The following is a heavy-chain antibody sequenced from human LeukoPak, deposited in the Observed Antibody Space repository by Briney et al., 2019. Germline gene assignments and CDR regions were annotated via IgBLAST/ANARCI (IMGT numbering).Heavy chain of an antibody. D-gene: IGHD3-22*01. CDR2: ISYDGSNK. CDR3: AKDRGYYGSSGYPI. J-gene: IGHJ3*02. V-gene: IGHV3-30*18. Sequence: QPGRSLRLSCAASGFTFSSYGMHWVRQAPGKGLEWVAVISYDGSNKYYADSVKGRFTISRDNSKNTLYLQMNSLRAEDTAVYYCAKDRGYYGSSGYPIWGQGTMVTVSS. CDR1: GFTFSSYG.